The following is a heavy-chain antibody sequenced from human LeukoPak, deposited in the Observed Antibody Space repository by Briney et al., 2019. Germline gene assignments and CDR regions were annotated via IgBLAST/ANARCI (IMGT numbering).Heavy chain of an antibody. CDR3: ARDPIGLRFLEWYYFDY. V-gene: IGHV3-7*01. CDR2: IKQDGSEK. J-gene: IGHJ4*02. CDR1: GFTFSSYW. Sequence: GGSLRLSCAASGFTFSSYWMSWVRQAPGKGLEWVANIKQDGSEKYYVDSVKGRFTISRDNSKNTLYLQMNSLRAEDTAVYYCARDPIGLRFLEWYYFDYWGQGTLVTVSS. D-gene: IGHD3-3*01.